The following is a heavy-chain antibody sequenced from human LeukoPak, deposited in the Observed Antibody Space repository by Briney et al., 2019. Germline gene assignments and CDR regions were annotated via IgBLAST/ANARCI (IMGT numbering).Heavy chain of an antibody. Sequence: SETLSLTCAVYGGSFSGYYWSWIRQPPGKGLEWIGEINHSGSTNYNPSLKSRVTISVDTSKNQFSLKLSSVTAADTAVYYCARGYYYRTWGLGTLVTVSS. J-gene: IGHJ4*02. V-gene: IGHV4-34*01. CDR2: INHSGST. CDR1: GGSFSGYY. D-gene: IGHD3-10*01. CDR3: ARGYYYRT.